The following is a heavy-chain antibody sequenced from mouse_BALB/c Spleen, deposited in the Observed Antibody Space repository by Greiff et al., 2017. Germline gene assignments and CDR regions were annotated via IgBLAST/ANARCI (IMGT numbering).Heavy chain of an antibody. CDR2: IDTSDSYT. J-gene: IGHJ4*01. CDR3: ARSVRRDYYAMDY. V-gene: IGHV1-69*01. CDR1: GYTFTDYW. D-gene: IGHD2-14*01. Sequence: QVQLQQPGAELVMPGASVKMSCKASGYTFTDYWMHWVKLRPGQGLEWIGAIDTSDSYTSYNQKFKGKATLTVDESSSTAYMQLSSLTSEDSAVYYCARSVRRDYYAMDYWGQGTSVTVSS.